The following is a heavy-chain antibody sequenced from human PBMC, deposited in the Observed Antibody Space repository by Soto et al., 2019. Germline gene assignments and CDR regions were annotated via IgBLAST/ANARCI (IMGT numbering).Heavy chain of an antibody. CDR1: GFTFSSYA. CDR3: AKDHSRGYAVGPHYFFDY. D-gene: IGHD5-12*01. CDR2: ISGSGGST. J-gene: IGHJ4*02. Sequence: GGSLRLSCAASGFTFSSYAMNWLRQAPGKGLEWVSAISGSGGSTYYADSGRGRAAISRDNSHNTVFLQMSSLRVEDTAIYFCAKDHSRGYAVGPHYFFDYWGQGNLVTVAS. V-gene: IGHV3-23*01.